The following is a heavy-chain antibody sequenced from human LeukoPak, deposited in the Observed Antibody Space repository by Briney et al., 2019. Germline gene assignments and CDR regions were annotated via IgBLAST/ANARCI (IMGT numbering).Heavy chain of an antibody. CDR3: ARGISSAFNPLYFDY. CDR1: GYSFTNYW. D-gene: IGHD2/OR15-2a*01. Sequence: GESLKISCKGSGYSFTNYWIGWVRQMPGKGLEWMGIIYPGDSDTRYNPSFRGQDTISADKSISTAYLQWSSLETSGTAMYYCARGISSAFNPLYFDYWGQGTLVTVSS. V-gene: IGHV5-51*01. J-gene: IGHJ4*02. CDR2: IYPGDSDT.